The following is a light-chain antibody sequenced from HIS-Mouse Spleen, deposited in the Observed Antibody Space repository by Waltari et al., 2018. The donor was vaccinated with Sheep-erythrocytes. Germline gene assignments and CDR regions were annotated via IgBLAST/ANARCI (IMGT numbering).Light chain of an antibody. CDR3: QSADSSGTYYV. V-gene: IGLV3-25*03. CDR2: KDS. CDR1: ALPKQY. J-gene: IGLJ1*01. Sequence: SYELTQPPSVSVSPGQTARIPCSGDALPKQYAYWYQPKPGQAPVLVIYKDSERPSGIPERFSGSSSGTTVTLTISGVQAEDEADYYCQSADSSGTYYVFGTGTKVTVL.